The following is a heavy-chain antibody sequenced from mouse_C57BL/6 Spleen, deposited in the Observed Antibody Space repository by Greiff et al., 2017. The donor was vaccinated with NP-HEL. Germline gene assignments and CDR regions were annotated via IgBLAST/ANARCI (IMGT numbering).Heavy chain of an antibody. V-gene: IGHV5-4*03. CDR2: ISDGGSYT. D-gene: IGHD3-2*02. CDR3: ARGRAQAHFDY. J-gene: IGHJ2*01. Sequence: EVKLQESGGGLVKPGGSLKLSCAASGFTFSSYAMSWVRQTPEKRLEWVATISDGGSYTYYPDNVKGRFTISRDNAKNNLYLQMSHLKSEDTAMYYCARGRAQAHFDYWGQGTTLTVSS. CDR1: GFTFSSYA.